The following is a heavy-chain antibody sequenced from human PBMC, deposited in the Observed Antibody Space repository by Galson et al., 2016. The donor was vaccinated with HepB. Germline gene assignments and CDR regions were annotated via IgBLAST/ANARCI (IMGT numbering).Heavy chain of an antibody. D-gene: IGHD3-10*01. CDR1: GFTFTNYW. Sequence: SLRLSCAASGFTFTNYWIHRVRQAPGQGLVWVSGINNDGSRTFYADAVKGRFTISRDNAKHTLYLQMNSLRAEDTAVYYCGSVFEYWGQGTLVAVSS. CDR3: GSVFEY. V-gene: IGHV3-74*01. J-gene: IGHJ4*02. CDR2: INNDGSRT.